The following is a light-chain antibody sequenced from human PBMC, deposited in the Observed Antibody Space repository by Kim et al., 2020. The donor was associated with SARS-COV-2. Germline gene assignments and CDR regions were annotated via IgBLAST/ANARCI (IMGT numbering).Light chain of an antibody. CDR3: SSYTSSSTLV. J-gene: IGLJ2*01. Sequence: GQSITISCTGTSSDFGGYNYVSWYQQHPGKAPKLMSYDVSNRPSGVSNRFSGSKCGNTASLTISGIQAEDEAGYYGSSYTSSSTLVSGGGAQLTVL. CDR2: DVS. V-gene: IGLV2-14*03. CDR1: SSDFGGYNY.